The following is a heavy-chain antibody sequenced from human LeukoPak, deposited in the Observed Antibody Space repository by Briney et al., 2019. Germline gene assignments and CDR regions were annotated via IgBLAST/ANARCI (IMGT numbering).Heavy chain of an antibody. Sequence: SETLSLTCAVYGGSFSGYYWSWIRQPPGKGLEWIGEINHSGSTNYNPSLKSRVTISVDTSKNQFSLKLSSVTAADTAVYYSARLYRGYSGYDHPRRFDPWGQGTQVTISS. CDR2: INHSGST. V-gene: IGHV4-34*01. D-gene: IGHD5-12*01. J-gene: IGHJ5*02. CDR1: GGSFSGYY. CDR3: ARLYRGYSGYDHPRRFDP.